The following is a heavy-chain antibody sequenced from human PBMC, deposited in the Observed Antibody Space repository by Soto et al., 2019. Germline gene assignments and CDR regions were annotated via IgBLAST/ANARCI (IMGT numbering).Heavy chain of an antibody. CDR1: GGSISSYY. Sequence: SETLSLTCTVSGGSISSYYWSWIRQPPGKGLEWIGYIYYSGSTNYNPSLKSRVTISVDTSKNQFSLKLSSVTAADTAVYYCARQGIAAAGPFDYWGLGTLVNVSS. J-gene: IGHJ4*02. CDR3: ARQGIAAAGPFDY. CDR2: IYYSGST. D-gene: IGHD6-13*01. V-gene: IGHV4-59*08.